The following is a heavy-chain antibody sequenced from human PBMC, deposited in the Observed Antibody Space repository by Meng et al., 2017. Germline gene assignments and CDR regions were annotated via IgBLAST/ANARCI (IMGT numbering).Heavy chain of an antibody. CDR2: ISGSGGST. J-gene: IGHJ6*02. CDR3: AKGRHHTAMVVGYYYYGMDV. CDR1: GFTFSSYA. Sequence: GGSLRLSYAASGFTFSSYAMSWVRQAPGKGLEWVSAISGSGGSTYYADSVKGRFTISRDNSKNTLYLQMNSLRAEDTAVYYCAKGRHHTAMVVGYYYYGMDVWGQGTTVTVSS. D-gene: IGHD5-18*01. V-gene: IGHV3-23*01.